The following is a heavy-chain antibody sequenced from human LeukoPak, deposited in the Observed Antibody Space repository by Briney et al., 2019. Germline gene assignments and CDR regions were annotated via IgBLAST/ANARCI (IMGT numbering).Heavy chain of an antibody. J-gene: IGHJ6*04. CDR1: GFTFSSYG. CDR3: AELGITMIGGV. V-gene: IGHV3-23*01. Sequence: GGSLRLSCAASGFTFSSYGISWVRQAPGKGLQWVSTIISSGGSTYYADSVKGRFTISRDNSKNTLYLQMNSLRAEDTAVYYCAELGITMIGGVWGKGTTVTISS. D-gene: IGHD3-10*02. CDR2: IISSGGST.